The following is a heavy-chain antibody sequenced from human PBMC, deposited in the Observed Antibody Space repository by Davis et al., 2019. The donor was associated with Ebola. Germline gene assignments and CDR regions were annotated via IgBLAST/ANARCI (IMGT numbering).Heavy chain of an antibody. CDR1: GFTFSNYD. D-gene: IGHD2-15*01. CDR2: ISSSSSYI. V-gene: IGHV3-21*01. Sequence: GESLKISCAASGFTFSNYDMNWVRQAPGKGLEWVSSISSSSSYIYYADSVKGRFTISRDDAKNSLYLQMNSLRAGDTAVYYCARDLAGRSGGSGMDVWGQGTTVTVSS. J-gene: IGHJ6*02. CDR3: ARDLAGRSGGSGMDV.